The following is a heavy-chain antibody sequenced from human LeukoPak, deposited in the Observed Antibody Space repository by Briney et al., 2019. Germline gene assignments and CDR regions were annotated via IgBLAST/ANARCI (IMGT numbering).Heavy chain of an antibody. V-gene: IGHV4-39*01. CDR3: ARSLGDSSSSG. CDR1: GGSISSSSYY. J-gene: IGHJ4*02. D-gene: IGHD6-6*01. Sequence: PSETLSLTCTVSGGSISSSSYYWGWIRQPPGKGLEWIGSIYYSGSTYYNPSIKSRVTISVDTSKNQFSLKLSSVTAADTAVYYCARSLGDSSSSGWGQGTLVTVSS. CDR2: IYYSGST.